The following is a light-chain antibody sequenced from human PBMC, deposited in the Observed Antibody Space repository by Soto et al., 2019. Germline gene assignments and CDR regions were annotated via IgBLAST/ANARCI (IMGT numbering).Light chain of an antibody. CDR2: DVS. J-gene: IGLJ2*01. Sequence: QSALTQPASVSGSPGQSITISCTGNSSDDGGYNYVSWYQQHPGKAPKLMIYDVSNRPSGVSNRFSGSKSGNTASLTISGLQAEDEADYYCSSYTSSSTLVVFGGGTQLTVL. V-gene: IGLV2-14*01. CDR1: SSDDGGYNY. CDR3: SSYTSSSTLVV.